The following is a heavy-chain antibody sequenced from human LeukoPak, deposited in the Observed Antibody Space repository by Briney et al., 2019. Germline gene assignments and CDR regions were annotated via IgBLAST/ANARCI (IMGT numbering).Heavy chain of an antibody. CDR3: ARDGVGHCSGGSCSHFDS. CDR1: GFTFNTYS. Sequence: GGPLRLSWAASGFTFNTYSRNWARQAPGKGREWVASISTSSSYIYYTHSVTGRFTISRHNAKNSLYLQMHSLRAEGTAVYYCARDGVGHCSGGSCSHFDSWGQGTLVTVSS. V-gene: IGHV3-21*01. J-gene: IGHJ4*02. CDR2: ISTSSSYI. D-gene: IGHD2-15*01.